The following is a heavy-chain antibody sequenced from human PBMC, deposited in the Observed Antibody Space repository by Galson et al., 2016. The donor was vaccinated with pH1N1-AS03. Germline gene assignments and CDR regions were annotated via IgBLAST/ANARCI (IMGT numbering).Heavy chain of an antibody. V-gene: IGHV4-39*01. CDR2: IYDTGRT. CDR3: ARVVGARPPPDY. CDR1: GGSISSRAYY. J-gene: IGHJ4*02. D-gene: IGHD1-26*01. Sequence: SETLSLTCTVSGGSISSRAYYWGWIRQPPGKGLEWIGSIYDTGRTTYNPSLKSRVTISGDTSKNQLSLKVTSMTAADTAVDYCARVVGARPPPDYWGQGTLVTVSS.